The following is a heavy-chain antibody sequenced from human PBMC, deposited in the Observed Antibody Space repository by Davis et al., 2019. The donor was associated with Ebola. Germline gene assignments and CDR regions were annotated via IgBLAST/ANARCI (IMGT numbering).Heavy chain of an antibody. V-gene: IGHV5-51*01. Sequence: GESLKISCKGSGYSFTNDWIGWVRQMPGKGLEWMGIIYPDDSDTRYSPSFQGQVTMSADASINTVYLQWSSLKASDTAMYYCARLRLSFTYSYYNGMDVWGQGTSVTV. D-gene: IGHD3-10*01. CDR1: GYSFTNDW. CDR2: IYPDDSDT. J-gene: IGHJ6*02. CDR3: ARLRLSFTYSYYNGMDV.